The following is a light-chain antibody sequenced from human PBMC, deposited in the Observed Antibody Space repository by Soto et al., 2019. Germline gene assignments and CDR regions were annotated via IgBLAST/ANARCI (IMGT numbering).Light chain of an antibody. V-gene: IGLV1-51*01. Sequence: SVLTQPPSVSAAPGQKGTISFSGSSSNIGGNSVSWYQQLPGTAPKLLIYDDNKRPSGIPDRFSGSKSGTSATLGITGFQTGDEADYYCGSWDSSLSAYVFGTGTKVTVL. J-gene: IGLJ1*01. CDR2: DDN. CDR3: GSWDSSLSAYV. CDR1: SSNIGGNS.